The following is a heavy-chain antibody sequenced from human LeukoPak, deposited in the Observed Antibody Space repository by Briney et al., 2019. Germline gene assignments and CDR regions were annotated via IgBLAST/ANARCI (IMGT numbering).Heavy chain of an antibody. Sequence: PSETLSLTCTVSGGSISSYYWSWIRQPAGKGLEWIGRIYTSGSTNYNPSLKSRVTMSVDTSKNQFSLKLSPVTAADTAVYYCARESGPLLWFGELSGGTLDYWGQGTLVTVSS. J-gene: IGHJ4*02. CDR1: GGSISSYY. CDR2: IYTSGST. CDR3: ARESGPLLWFGELSGGTLDY. D-gene: IGHD3-10*01. V-gene: IGHV4-4*07.